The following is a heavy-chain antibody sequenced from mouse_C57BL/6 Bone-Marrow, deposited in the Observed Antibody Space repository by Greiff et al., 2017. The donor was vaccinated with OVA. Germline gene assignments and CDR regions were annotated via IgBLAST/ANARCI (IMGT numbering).Heavy chain of an antibody. Sequence: EVQRVESGGGLVKPGGSLKLSCAASGFTFSSYAMSWVRQTPEKRLEWVATISDGGSYTYYPDNVKGRFTISRDNAKNNLYLQMSHLKSEDTAMYYCARGGLDYWGQGTTLTVSS. CDR2: ISDGGSYT. CDR1: GFTFSSYA. CDR3: ARGGLDY. J-gene: IGHJ2*01. V-gene: IGHV5-4*01.